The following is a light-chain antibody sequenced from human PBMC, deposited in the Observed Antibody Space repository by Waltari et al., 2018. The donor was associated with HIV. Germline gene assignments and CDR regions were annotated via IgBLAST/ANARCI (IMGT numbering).Light chain of an antibody. CDR3: QSTGSSGSYLVL. J-gene: IGLJ2*01. Sequence: SYELPQPPSVSVSPGPTATIPCSGDPLPTNYGYRSQQKPGQAPVMVIYKDSERPSGIPERFSGSSSGTTVTLTISGVQAEDEADYYCQSTGSSGSYLVLFGGGTKLTVL. CDR1: PLPTNY. V-gene: IGLV3-25*03. CDR2: KDS.